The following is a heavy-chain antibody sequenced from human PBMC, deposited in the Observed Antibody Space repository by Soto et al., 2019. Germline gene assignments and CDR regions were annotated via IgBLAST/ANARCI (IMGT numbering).Heavy chain of an antibody. D-gene: IGHD6-19*01. CDR2: VKQDGSEQ. Sequence: EVHLVESGGGLVQPGGSLRLSCSASGFIFSSYWMTWVRHAPGKGLEWVANVKQDGSEQHYVDSVKGRFTISRDNVKNSLFLQMNSLRAEDTAVYYCVGGSGWVMDYWGQGTLVTVSS. V-gene: IGHV3-7*03. J-gene: IGHJ4*02. CDR3: VGGSGWVMDY. CDR1: GFIFSSYW.